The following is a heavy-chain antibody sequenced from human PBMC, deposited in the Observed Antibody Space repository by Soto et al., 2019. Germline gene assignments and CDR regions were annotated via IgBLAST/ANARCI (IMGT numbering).Heavy chain of an antibody. D-gene: IGHD3-22*01. CDR1: GYIFTTYG. CDR2: ISANNGNT. J-gene: IGHJ3*02. V-gene: IGHV1-18*01. Sequence: QVQLVQSGTEVKKPGASVKVSCKASGYIFTTYGISWVRQAPGQGLEWMGWISANNGNTYYAQKFQGRVTMNTDTPTRTTYMELRSRRSDDTAVYYCARDLQFYSDSSGYRDVFDIWGQGTKVTVSS. CDR3: ARDLQFYSDSSGYRDVFDI.